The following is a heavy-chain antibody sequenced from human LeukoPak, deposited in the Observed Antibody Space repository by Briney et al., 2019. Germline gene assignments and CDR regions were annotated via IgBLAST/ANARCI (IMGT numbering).Heavy chain of an antibody. J-gene: IGHJ4*02. V-gene: IGHV3-21*01. Sequence: GGSLRLSCAASGFTFSIYSMNWVRQAPGKGLEWLSSITSSSNYIYSADSVKARFTITRDNVQNSLYLQMNSLRAEDTAMYYCARDRGYFDNWGQGTLVTVSS. CDR3: ARDRGYFDN. CDR2: ITSSSNYI. CDR1: GFTFSIYS.